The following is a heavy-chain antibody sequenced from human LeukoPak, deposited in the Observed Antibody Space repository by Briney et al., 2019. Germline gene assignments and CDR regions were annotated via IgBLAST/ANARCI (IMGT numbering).Heavy chain of an antibody. J-gene: IGHJ6*03. CDR3: ARSLVLWFGELSYYMDV. CDR1: GGSFSGYY. Sequence: SETLSLTCAVYGGSFSGYYWSWIRQPPGKGLEWIGEINHSGSTNYNPSLKSRVTISVDTSKNQFPLKLSSVTAADTAVYYCARSLVLWFGELSYYMDVWGKGTTVTVSS. CDR2: INHSGST. V-gene: IGHV4-34*01. D-gene: IGHD3-10*01.